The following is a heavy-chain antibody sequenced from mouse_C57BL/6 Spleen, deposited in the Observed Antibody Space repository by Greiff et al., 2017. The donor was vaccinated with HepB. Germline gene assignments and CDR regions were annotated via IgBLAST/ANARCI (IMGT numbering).Heavy chain of an antibody. CDR2: IRSKSNNYAT. J-gene: IGHJ2*01. Sequence: EVQGVESGGGLVQPKGSLKLSCAASGFSFNTYAMNWVRQAPGKGLEWVARIRSKSNNYATYYADSVKDRFTISRDDSESMLYLQMNNLKTEDTAMYYCVRHGLYGNFFDYWGQGTTLTVSS. CDR1: GFSFNTYA. D-gene: IGHD2-1*01. CDR3: VRHGLYGNFFDY. V-gene: IGHV10-1*01.